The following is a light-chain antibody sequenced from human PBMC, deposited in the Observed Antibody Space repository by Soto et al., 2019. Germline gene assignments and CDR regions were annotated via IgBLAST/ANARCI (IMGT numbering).Light chain of an antibody. CDR3: SSYAGTGNLHVV. V-gene: IGLV2-8*01. J-gene: IGLJ2*01. CDR2: EVY. CDR1: SSDVGAYKS. Sequence: QSALTQPPSASGSPGQSVTISCTGTSSDVGAYKSVSWYQQHPGKAPRLLIYEVYRRPSGVPDRFSGSKSGNTASLTVSGLLAEDEAHYYCSSYAGTGNLHVVFGGGTKVTVL.